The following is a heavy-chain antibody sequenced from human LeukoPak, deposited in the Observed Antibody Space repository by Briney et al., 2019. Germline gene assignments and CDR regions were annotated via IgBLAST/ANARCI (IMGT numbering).Heavy chain of an antibody. CDR3: GRDVGP. J-gene: IGHJ5*02. V-gene: IGHV3-23*01. Sequence: GGSLRLSCAASGFTFSTYAMSWVRQAPGKGLEWVSTIGGGGGGTYYANSVKGRFTISRDSSKNTMYLQMNSLRVEDTAMYYCGRDVGPWGQGTLVTVSS. CDR2: IGGGGGGT. CDR1: GFTFSTYA.